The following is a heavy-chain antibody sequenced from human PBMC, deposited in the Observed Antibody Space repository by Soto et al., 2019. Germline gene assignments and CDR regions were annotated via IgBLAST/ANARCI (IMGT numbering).Heavy chain of an antibody. D-gene: IGHD6-19*01. Sequence: SETLSLTCAVSGGSISSSNWWSWVRQPPGKGLEWIGEIYHSGRTTYNPSLKSRVTISVDKSKNQFSLKLNSVTAADTAVYYCAKGGRQWLVTSDFNYWGQGALVTVSS. CDR1: GGSISSSNW. CDR3: AKGGRQWLVTSDFNY. J-gene: IGHJ4*02. V-gene: IGHV4-4*02. CDR2: IYHSGRT.